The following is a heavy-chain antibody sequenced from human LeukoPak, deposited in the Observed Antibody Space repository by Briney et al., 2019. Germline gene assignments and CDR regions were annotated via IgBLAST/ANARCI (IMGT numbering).Heavy chain of an antibody. V-gene: IGHV3-74*01. J-gene: IGHJ4*02. CDR1: GFTFSSYW. Sequence: PGGSLRLSCAASGFTFSSYWMHWVRQAPGKGLVWVSRINTDGSTTTYADSVKGRFTISRDNAKNSLYLQMNSLRAEDTAVYYCARALGYAYDYWGQGTLVTVSS. CDR3: ARALGYAYDY. CDR2: INTDGSTT. D-gene: IGHD3-16*01.